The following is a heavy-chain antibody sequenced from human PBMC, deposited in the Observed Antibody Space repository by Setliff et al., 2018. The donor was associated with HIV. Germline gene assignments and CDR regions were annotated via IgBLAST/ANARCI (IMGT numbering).Heavy chain of an antibody. CDR2: IYASGKT. D-gene: IGHD3-3*01. V-gene: IGHV4-4*07. Sequence: SETLSLTCNVSGDSLNTYYWSWIRQSGGKGLEWIGRIYASGKTTFNPSLKSRVRMSVDTSKNQFSLKLTSVTASDTAVYHCARGINDLESFDYWGQGALVTVSS. J-gene: IGHJ4*02. CDR3: ARGINDLESFDY. CDR1: GDSLNTYY.